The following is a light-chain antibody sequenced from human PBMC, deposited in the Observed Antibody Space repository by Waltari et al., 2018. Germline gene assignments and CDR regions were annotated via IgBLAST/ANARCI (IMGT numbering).Light chain of an antibody. CDR3: ATWDDGLGGVWV. CDR2: RND. V-gene: IGLV1-44*01. J-gene: IGLJ3*02. CDR1: DSNIGDNV. Sequence: QSVLTQPPSASATPGHRVIISCSGSDSNIGDNVVNWYQQLPGTAPKLLIYRNDLRPSGVPDRSSSSKSGTSASLAISGLQSEDEADYYCATWDDGLGGVWVFGGGTKVTVL.